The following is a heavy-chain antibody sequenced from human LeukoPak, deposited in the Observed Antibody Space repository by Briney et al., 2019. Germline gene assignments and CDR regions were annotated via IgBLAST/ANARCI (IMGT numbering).Heavy chain of an antibody. V-gene: IGHV5-51*01. D-gene: IGHD3-22*01. J-gene: IGHJ5*02. Sequence: GESLKISCKGSGYTFSNYWIAWVRQMPGKGLEWMGIIYSGDSDTRYNPSFQGQVTFSADKSISTVFLQWSSLKASDTAMYFCARHAYDSDTWGQGTLVTVSS. CDR2: IYSGDSDT. CDR3: ARHAYDSDT. CDR1: GYTFSNYW.